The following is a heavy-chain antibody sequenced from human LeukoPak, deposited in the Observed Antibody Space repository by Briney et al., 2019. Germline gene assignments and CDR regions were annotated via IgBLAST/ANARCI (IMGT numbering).Heavy chain of an antibody. V-gene: IGHV1-2*02. CDR1: GYTFTGYY. J-gene: IGHJ4*02. CDR2: INPNSGGT. D-gene: IGHD3-10*01. CDR3: ARGVYYGSGSYGGDY. Sequence: ASVTVSCTASGYTFTGYYMHWVRQAPGQGLEWMGWINPNSGGTNYAQKFQGRVTMTRDTSISTAYMELSRLRSDDTAVYYCARGVYYGSGSYGGDYWGQGTLVTGSS.